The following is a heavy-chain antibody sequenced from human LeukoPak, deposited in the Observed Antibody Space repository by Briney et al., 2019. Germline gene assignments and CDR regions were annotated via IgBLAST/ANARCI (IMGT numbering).Heavy chain of an antibody. CDR3: ARDQGDYDSSGYWSFFDY. Sequence: ASVKVSCKASGYTFTSYGISWVRQAPGQGLEWVGWISAYNGNTNYAQKLQGRVTMTTDTSTSTAYMELRSLRSDDTAVYYCARDQGDYDSSGYWSFFDYWGQGTLVTVSS. V-gene: IGHV1-18*01. J-gene: IGHJ4*02. CDR2: ISAYNGNT. CDR1: GYTFTSYG. D-gene: IGHD3-22*01.